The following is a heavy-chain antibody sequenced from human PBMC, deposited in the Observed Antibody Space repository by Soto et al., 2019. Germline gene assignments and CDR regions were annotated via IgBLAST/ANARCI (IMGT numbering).Heavy chain of an antibody. J-gene: IGHJ5*02. CDR1: GGSFSSGDYY. CDR2: VYYGGST. Sequence: QVQLQESGPGLVRPSETLSLTCTVSGGSFSSGDYYWTWIRQPPGKGLEWIGYVYYGGSTNYNPSLKCRVSISVESAKNQFSLRLSSVTAADTAVYYCARIPVNTYMIYWFDPWGQGILVTVSS. D-gene: IGHD4-17*01. CDR3: ARIPVNTYMIYWFDP. V-gene: IGHV4-61*08.